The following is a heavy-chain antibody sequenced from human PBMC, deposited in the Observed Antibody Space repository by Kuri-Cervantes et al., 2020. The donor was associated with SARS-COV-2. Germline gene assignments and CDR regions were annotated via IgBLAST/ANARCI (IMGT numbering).Heavy chain of an antibody. J-gene: IGHJ5*02. D-gene: IGHD3-10*01. V-gene: IGHV3-74*01. Sequence: GESLKISCAASGFTFSSYWMHWVRQAPGKGLVWVSRINSYGSSTSYADSVKGRFTISRDNAKNTLYLQMDSLRAEDTAVYYCARDPPLYGSGSRNWFHPWGQGTLVTVSS. CDR1: GFTFSSYW. CDR2: INSYGSST. CDR3: ARDPPLYGSGSRNWFHP.